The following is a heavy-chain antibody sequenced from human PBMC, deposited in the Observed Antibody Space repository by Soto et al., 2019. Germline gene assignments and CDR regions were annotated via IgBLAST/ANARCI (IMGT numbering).Heavy chain of an antibody. V-gene: IGHV1-18*01. Sequence: QVQLVQSGAEVKKPGASVKVSCKASGYTFTSYGISWVRQATGQGLEWMGWISAYNGNTNYAQKLQGRVTMTTDTPTSTDYMELRSLRSDDTAVYYCAFGQQSSGWYVIDWFHPWGQGTLVTVSS. CDR2: ISAYNGNT. J-gene: IGHJ5*02. CDR1: GYTFTSYG. D-gene: IGHD6-19*01. CDR3: AFGQQSSGWYVIDWFHP.